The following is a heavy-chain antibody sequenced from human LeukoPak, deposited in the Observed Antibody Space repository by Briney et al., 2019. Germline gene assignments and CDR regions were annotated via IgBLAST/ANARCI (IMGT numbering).Heavy chain of an antibody. CDR2: VSHTGDT. CDR3: ARNFDL. J-gene: IGHJ5*02. V-gene: IGHV4-34*01. Sequence: SETLSLTCAVYSGSLSGHFWSWIRQPPGKGLEWIGEVSHTGDTNYNPSPKSRATVSVDTSKNQFSLKLTSVTAADTSVYYCARNFDLWGQGTLVTVSS. CDR1: SGSLSGHF.